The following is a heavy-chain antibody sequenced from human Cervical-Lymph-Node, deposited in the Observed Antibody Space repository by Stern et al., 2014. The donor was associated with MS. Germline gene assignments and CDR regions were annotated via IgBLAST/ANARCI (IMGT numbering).Heavy chain of an antibody. CDR3: AKDPPLGVLREGGYKYFDVDV. CDR2: IIPTFNTA. D-gene: IGHD3-3*01. Sequence: VQLVESGAEVKKPGSSVKVSCKASGGTLSSLAISWVRQAPGQGLEWMGGIIPTFNTAAYAHKFQGRVTITADKSTNTVYMEVSSLRPEDTAVYYCAKDPPLGVLREGGYKYFDVDVWGQGTPVTVSS. V-gene: IGHV1-69*06. J-gene: IGHJ6*02. CDR1: GGTLSSLA.